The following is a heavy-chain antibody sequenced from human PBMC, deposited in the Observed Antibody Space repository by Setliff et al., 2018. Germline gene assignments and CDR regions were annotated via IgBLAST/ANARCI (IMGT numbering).Heavy chain of an antibody. CDR3: ARAHRSYSYTSGYFYDQGRSAFDV. CDR2: IRAGSDNI. V-gene: IGHV3-9*01. CDR1: EFIFDEYA. J-gene: IGHJ3*01. D-gene: IGHD3-22*01. Sequence: SLRLSCAASEFIFDEYAMHWFRQAPGEGLEWVSGIRAGSDNIAYADSVKGRFTISIDNAKNSLFLQMTGLGAADTALYFFARAHRSYSYTSGYFYDQGRSAFDVWGQGTTVTVSS.